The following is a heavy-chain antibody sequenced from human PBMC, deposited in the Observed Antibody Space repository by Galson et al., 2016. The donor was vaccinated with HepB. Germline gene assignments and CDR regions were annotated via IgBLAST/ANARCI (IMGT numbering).Heavy chain of an antibody. J-gene: IGHJ5*02. V-gene: IGHV1-46*01. CDR2: INPSGDVT. Sequence: SVKVSCKAPGYTFTTYYAHWVRQAPGQGLEWMGIINPSGDVTTSAQKFQGRLSMTRDTSTRTVYMELSSLTPEDTAVYYCARDFLFAHDLWGPGTLVTVSS. CDR1: GYTFTTYY. D-gene: IGHD3-3*01. CDR3: ARDFLFAHDL.